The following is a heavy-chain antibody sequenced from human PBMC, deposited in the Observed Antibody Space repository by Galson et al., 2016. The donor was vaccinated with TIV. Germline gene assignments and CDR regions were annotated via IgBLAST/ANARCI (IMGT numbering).Heavy chain of an antibody. V-gene: IGHV1-18*04. CDR2: ISGYSGNT. D-gene: IGHD4-17*01. CDR1: GYTFSSYS. J-gene: IGHJ4*03. CDR3: ARGATVTPYSFFDY. Sequence: SVKVSCKASGYTFSSYSINWVRQAPGQGLEWMGWISGYSGNTNYAQKFQGRVTMTTDTSTGTAYMELRSLRFDDTAVYYCARGATVTPYSFFDYWGQGTVVTVSS.